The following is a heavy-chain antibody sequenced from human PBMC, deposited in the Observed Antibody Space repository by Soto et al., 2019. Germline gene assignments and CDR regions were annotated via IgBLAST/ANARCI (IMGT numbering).Heavy chain of an antibody. V-gene: IGHV3-21*01. CDR1: GFTFSSYS. Sequence: GGSLRLSCAASGFTFSSYSMNWVRQAPGKGLEWVSSISSSSSYIYYADSVKGRFTISRDNAKNSLYLQMNSLRAEDTAVYYCARVPEYSSSYGEGYYGKDVWGQGTTVTVSS. CDR2: ISSSSSYI. CDR3: ARVPEYSSSYGEGYYGKDV. J-gene: IGHJ6*02. D-gene: IGHD6-6*01.